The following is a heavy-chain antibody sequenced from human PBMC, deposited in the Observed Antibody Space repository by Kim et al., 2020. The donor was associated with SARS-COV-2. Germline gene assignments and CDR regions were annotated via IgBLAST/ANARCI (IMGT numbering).Heavy chain of an antibody. V-gene: IGHV3-7*04. J-gene: IGHJ5*02. CDR2: GSEK. D-gene: IGHD3-10*01. CDR3: ARGRGLDT. Sequence: GSEKYYVDSVKGRFTISGDNAKKILFLQMDSLRAEDTAVYYCARGRGLDTWGQGTLVTVSS.